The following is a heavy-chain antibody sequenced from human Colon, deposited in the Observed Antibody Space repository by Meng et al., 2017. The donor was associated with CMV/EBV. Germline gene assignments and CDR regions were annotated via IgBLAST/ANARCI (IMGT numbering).Heavy chain of an antibody. V-gene: IGHV1-18*01. CDR1: GYNFAYHG. CDR3: VRDSDATNWYALDF. Sequence: ASVKVSCKASGYNFAYHGINWVRQVPGQGLEWMRWISTLNGNTNYALNFWGRVTMTTDASTATAYMELRNLRSDDTAVFYCVRDSDATNWYALDFWGQGTLVTVSS. D-gene: IGHD1-1*01. J-gene: IGHJ4*02. CDR2: ISTLNGNT.